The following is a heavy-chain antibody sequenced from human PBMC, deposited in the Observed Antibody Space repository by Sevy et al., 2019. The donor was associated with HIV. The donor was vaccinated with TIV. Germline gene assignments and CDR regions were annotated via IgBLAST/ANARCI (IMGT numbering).Heavy chain of an antibody. D-gene: IGHD2-2*01. CDR1: GFTFSSYE. Sequence: GGSLRLSCAASGFTFSSYEMNWVRQAPGKGLEWVSYISSSGSTIYYADSVKGRFTISRDNAKNSVYLQMNSLRTEDTAVYYCARDGGCSTTSCLLYFDYWGQGTLVTVSS. CDR2: ISSSGSTI. J-gene: IGHJ4*01. V-gene: IGHV3-48*03. CDR3: ARDGGCSTTSCLLYFDY.